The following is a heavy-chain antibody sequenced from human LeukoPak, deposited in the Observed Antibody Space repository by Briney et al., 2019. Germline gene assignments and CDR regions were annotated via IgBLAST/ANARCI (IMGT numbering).Heavy chain of an antibody. CDR3: NYYYYGMDV. CDR2: INHSGST. Sequence: SETLSLTCTVSGGSISSYYWSWIRQPPGKGLEWIGEINHSGSTNYNPSLKSRVTISVDTSKNQFSLKLSSVTAADTAVYYCNYYYYGMDVWGQGTTVTVSS. J-gene: IGHJ6*02. V-gene: IGHV4-34*01. CDR1: GGSISSYY.